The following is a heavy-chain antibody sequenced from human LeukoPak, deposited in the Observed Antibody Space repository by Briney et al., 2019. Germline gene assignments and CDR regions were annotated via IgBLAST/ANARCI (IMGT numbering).Heavy chain of an antibody. V-gene: IGHV3-23*01. CDR3: EKNTAMETAFHDY. D-gene: IGHD5-18*01. CDR1: GFTFSSYA. J-gene: IGHJ4*02. Sequence: GRSLRLSCAASGFTFSSYAMHWVRQAPGKGLEWVSAISGSGGSTYYADSVKGRFTISRDNSKNTLYLQMNSLRAEDTAVYYCEKNTAMETAFHDYWGQGTLVTVSS. CDR2: ISGSGGST.